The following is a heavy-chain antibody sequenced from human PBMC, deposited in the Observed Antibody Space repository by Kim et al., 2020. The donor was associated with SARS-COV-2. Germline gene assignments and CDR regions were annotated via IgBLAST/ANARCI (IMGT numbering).Heavy chain of an antibody. D-gene: IGHD3-3*01. CDR3: AKEGARVTINYGLDG. V-gene: IGHV3-30*18. Sequence: GGSLRLSCAASGFSFRTYGMHWVRQTPGKGLEWVAVITSDGSSSYYADPVKGRFTISRDNFKNTLLLQMDSLRPEDTALYYGAKEGARVTINYGLDGWG. J-gene: IGHJ6*02. CDR2: ITSDGSSS. CDR1: GFSFRTYG.